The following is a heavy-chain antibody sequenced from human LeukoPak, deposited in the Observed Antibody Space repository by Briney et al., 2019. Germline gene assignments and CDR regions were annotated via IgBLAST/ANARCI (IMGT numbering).Heavy chain of an antibody. V-gene: IGHV3-11*04. CDR3: ARRGSGYYAWAFDY. Sequence: GGSLRLSCAASGFTFSDYYMIWIRQAPGKGLEWISYIRSSVSTIYYADSVKGRFTISRDNAKNSLYLQMNSLRAEDTAVYYCARRGSGYYAWAFDYWGQGTLVTVSS. CDR2: IRSSVSTI. D-gene: IGHD3-3*01. CDR1: GFTFSDYY. J-gene: IGHJ4*02.